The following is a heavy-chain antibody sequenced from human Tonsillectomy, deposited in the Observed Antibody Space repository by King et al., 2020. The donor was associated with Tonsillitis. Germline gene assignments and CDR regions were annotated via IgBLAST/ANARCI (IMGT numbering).Heavy chain of an antibody. D-gene: IGHD3-16*02. CDR1: GFTFSSYA. V-gene: IGHV3-30-3*01. CDR2: ISYDGSNK. CDR3: ARGASGGGGQVWGSYRSYYFDY. J-gene: IGHJ4*02. Sequence: QLVQSGGGVVQPGRSLRLSCAASGFTFSSYAMHWVRQAPGKGLEWVAVISYDGSNKYYADSVKGRFTISRDNSKNTLYLQMNSLRAEDTAVYYCARGASGGGGQVWGSYRSYYFDYWGQGTLVTVSS.